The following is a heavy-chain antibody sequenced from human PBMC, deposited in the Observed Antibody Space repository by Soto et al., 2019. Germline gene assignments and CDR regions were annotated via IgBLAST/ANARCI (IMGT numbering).Heavy chain of an antibody. CDR3: ARNRRIAVEMDV. D-gene: IGHD2-21*01. CDR1: GFTFSDYN. Sequence: GGSLRLSCVASGFTFSDYNMNWLRQTPGKGLEWVSSIASRSNYIYYADSLKGRFTVSRDNARNSLYLQVDNLRAEDTAVYYCARNRRIAVEMDVWGQGTTVTVSS. CDR2: IASRSNYI. V-gene: IGHV3-21*01. J-gene: IGHJ6*02.